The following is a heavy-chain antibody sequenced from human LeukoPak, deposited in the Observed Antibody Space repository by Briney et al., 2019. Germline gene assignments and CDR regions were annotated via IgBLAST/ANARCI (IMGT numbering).Heavy chain of an antibody. D-gene: IGHD3-22*01. CDR2: IYHSGST. V-gene: IGHV4-30-2*01. Sequence: SETLSLTCAVSGGSISSGGYSWSWIRQPPGKGLEWIGYIYHSGSTYYNPSLKSRVTISVDRSKNQFSLKLSSVTAADTAVYYCAVTSSGYYSYWFDPWGQGTLVTVSS. CDR3: AVTSSGYYSYWFDP. CDR1: GGSISSGGYS. J-gene: IGHJ5*02.